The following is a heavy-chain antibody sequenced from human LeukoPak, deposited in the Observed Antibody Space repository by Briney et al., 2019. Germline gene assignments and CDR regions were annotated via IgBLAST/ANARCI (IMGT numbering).Heavy chain of an antibody. V-gene: IGHV4-30-4*08. CDR1: GGSISSGDYY. CDR3: ARVPYGSGSYKSYGMDV. CDR2: IYYSGST. D-gene: IGHD3-10*01. Sequence: SETLSLTCTVSGGSISSGDYYWSWIRQHPGKGLEWIGYIYYSGSTYYNPSLKSRVTISVDTSKNQFSLKMRSVTAADTAVYYCARVPYGSGSYKSYGMDVWGQGTTVTVSS. J-gene: IGHJ6*02.